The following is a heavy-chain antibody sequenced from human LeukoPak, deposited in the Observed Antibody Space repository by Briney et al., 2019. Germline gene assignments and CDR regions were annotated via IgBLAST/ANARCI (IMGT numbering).Heavy chain of an antibody. D-gene: IGHD3-10*01. J-gene: IGHJ6*02. V-gene: IGHV3-30*02. Sequence: PGGSLRLSCAASGFTFSSYGMHWVRQAPGEGLEWVAFIRYDGSNKYYADSVKGRFTISRDNAKNSLYLQMNSLRAEDTAVYYCARDRNHYYYGSGSMDVWGQGTTVTVSS. CDR3: ARDRNHYYYGSGSMDV. CDR1: GFTFSSYG. CDR2: IRYDGSNK.